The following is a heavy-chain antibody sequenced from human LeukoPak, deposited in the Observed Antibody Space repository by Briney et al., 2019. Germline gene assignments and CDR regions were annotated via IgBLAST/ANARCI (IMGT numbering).Heavy chain of an antibody. CDR1: GGSISSYY. D-gene: IGHD3-9*01. J-gene: IGHJ3*02. CDR3: VGSRTDILTGRDAFDI. CDR2: IYYSGST. Sequence: SETLSLTCTVSGGSISSYYWSWIRQPPGKGLEWIGYIYYSGSTNYNPSLKSRVTISVDTSKNQFSLKLSSVTAADTAVYYCVGSRTDILTGRDAFDIWGQGTMVTVSS. V-gene: IGHV4-59*01.